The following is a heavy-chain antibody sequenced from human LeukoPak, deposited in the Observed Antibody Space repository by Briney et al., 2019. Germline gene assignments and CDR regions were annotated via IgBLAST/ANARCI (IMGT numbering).Heavy chain of an antibody. D-gene: IGHD2-2*01. J-gene: IGHJ6*03. CDR1: GGSITSSNW. Sequence: SETLSLTFAVSGGSITSSNWWSWVRQPPGKGLEWIGEIYHSGSTNYNSSLKSRVTILVDKSKNQFSLKLSTVTAADTAVYYCASFVPDYYYYYMDVWGKGTTVTVSS. CDR2: IYHSGST. V-gene: IGHV4-4*02. CDR3: ASFVPDYYYYYMDV.